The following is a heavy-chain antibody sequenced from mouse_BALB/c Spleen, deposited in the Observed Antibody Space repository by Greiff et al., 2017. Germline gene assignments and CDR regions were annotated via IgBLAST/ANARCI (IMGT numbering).Heavy chain of an antibody. D-gene: IGHD2-14*01. CDR3: TRSGGYDGGFAY. CDR2: INPSNGGT. CDR1: GYTFTSYY. V-gene: IGHV1S81*02. J-gene: IGHJ3*01. Sequence: VQLQQSGAELVKPGASVKLSCKASGYTFTSYYMYWVKQRPGQGLEWIGEINPSNGGTNFNEKFKSKATLTVDKSSSTAYMQLSSLTSEDSAVYYCTRSGGYDGGFAYWGQGTLVTVSA.